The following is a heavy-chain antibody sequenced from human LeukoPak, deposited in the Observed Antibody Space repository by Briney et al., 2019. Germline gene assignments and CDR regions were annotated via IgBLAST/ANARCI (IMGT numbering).Heavy chain of an antibody. V-gene: IGHV3-30*18. D-gene: IGHD4-23*01. CDR2: ISYDGSDK. J-gene: IGHJ4*02. CDR1: GFTSSYYG. CDR3: AKDITRYGGNAVDY. Sequence: GGSLRLSCAASGFTSSYYGIHWVRQAPGKGLEWVAVISYDGSDKYYADSVKGRFTISRDNSKNTLYLQMNSLRAEDTAVYYCAKDITRYGGNAVDYWGQGTLVTVSS.